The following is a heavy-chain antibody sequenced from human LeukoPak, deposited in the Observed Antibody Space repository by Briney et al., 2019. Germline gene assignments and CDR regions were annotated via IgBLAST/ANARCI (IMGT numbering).Heavy chain of an antibody. CDR1: GFTFSSSS. J-gene: IGHJ4*02. CDR2: ISGSAGTT. V-gene: IGHV3-23*01. CDR3: AKLTST. Sequence: GGSLRLSCAASGFTFSSSSMSWVRQAPGKGMEWVLAISGSAGTTYYADSVQGRFTTSRDNSKNTLYLEMNSLRAEDSAVYYCAKLTSTWGQGTLVTVSS.